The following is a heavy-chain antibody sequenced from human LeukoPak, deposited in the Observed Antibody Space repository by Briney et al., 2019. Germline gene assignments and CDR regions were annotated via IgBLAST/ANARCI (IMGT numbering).Heavy chain of an antibody. CDR1: GFTFSSYG. Sequence: GGSLRLSCAASGFTFSSYGMSWVRQAPGKGLEWVSAISGSGGNTYYADSVKGRLTISRENSKQTQYLQMNSLRAGDTGVYYRAKRHDILIGWGQGTLVTASS. CDR2: ISGSGGNT. CDR3: AKRHDILIG. V-gene: IGHV3-23*01. D-gene: IGHD3-9*01. J-gene: IGHJ4*02.